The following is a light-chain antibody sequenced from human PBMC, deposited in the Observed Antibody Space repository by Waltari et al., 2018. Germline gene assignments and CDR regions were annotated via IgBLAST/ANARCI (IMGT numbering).Light chain of an antibody. J-gene: IGKJ1*01. V-gene: IGKV4-1*01. CDR2: WAS. CDR1: QSVLYSSNNKNY. CDR3: QQYYSTLGGT. Sequence: DIVMTQSPDSLAVSLGERATINCKSSQSVLYSSNNKNYLAWYQQKPGQPPKLPIYWASTRESGVPDRFSGSGSGTDFTLTISSLQAEDVAVYYCQQYYSTLGGTFGQGTKVEIK.